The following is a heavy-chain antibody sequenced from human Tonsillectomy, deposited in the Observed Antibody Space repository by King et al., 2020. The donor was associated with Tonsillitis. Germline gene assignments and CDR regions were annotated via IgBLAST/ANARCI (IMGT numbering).Heavy chain of an antibody. CDR3: ARSWNYAFDS. J-gene: IGHJ5*01. CDR2: IYYSGSI. V-gene: IGHV4-39*01. D-gene: IGHD1-7*01. CDR1: GGSISSTNYY. Sequence: LQLQESGPGLVKPSETLSLTCSVSGGSISSTNYYWGWIRQPPGKGLEWIGSIYYSGSISYNPSLKSRVTITVDTSKNQFSLRLTSVTAADTAVYYCARSWNYAFDSWGQGIQVTVS.